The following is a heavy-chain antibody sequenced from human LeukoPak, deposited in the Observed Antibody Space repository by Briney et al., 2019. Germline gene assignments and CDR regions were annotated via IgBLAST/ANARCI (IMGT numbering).Heavy chain of an antibody. Sequence: SETLSLTCTISGGSISSYYWSWIRQPPGKGLEWIGYIYYSGTTNYSPSLKSRVTISVDTSKNQFTLKLSSVTAADTAVYYCARGVYIAAAQYGYWGQGTLVTVSS. CDR2: IYYSGTT. J-gene: IGHJ4*02. CDR3: ARGVYIAAAQYGY. D-gene: IGHD6-13*01. V-gene: IGHV4-59*01. CDR1: GGSISSYY.